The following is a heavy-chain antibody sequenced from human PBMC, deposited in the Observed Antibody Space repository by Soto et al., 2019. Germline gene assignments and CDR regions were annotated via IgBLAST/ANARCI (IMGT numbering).Heavy chain of an antibody. CDR1: GFIFGNYM. V-gene: IGHV3-23*01. D-gene: IGHD3-10*01. CDR3: ARDKGYYGSGTPGGMDV. J-gene: IGHJ6*02. Sequence: GGSLRLSCAFSGFIFGNYMMTWVRQAPGKGLEWVSTIRDGGESTYYADSVKGRFTISRDNAKNSLYLQMNSLRAEDTAVYYCARDKGYYGSGTPGGMDVWGQGTTVTVS. CDR2: IRDGGEST.